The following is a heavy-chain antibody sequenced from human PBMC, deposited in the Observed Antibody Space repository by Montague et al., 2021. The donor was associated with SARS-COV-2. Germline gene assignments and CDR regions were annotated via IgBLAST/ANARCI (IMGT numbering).Heavy chain of an antibody. V-gene: IGHV4-59*02. D-gene: IGHD1-14*01. CDR2: FYSVWST. CDR1: GASVGSSD. J-gene: IGHJ3*02. Sequence: SETLSLTCTVSGASVGSSDWGWIRQSPGKGLEWIGYFYSVWSTDYNPYLKSRATISRDTSKNQFSLKVRSVTAADTAVSYCARETMTADAFDIWGQGTMVTVSS. CDR3: ARETMTADAFDI.